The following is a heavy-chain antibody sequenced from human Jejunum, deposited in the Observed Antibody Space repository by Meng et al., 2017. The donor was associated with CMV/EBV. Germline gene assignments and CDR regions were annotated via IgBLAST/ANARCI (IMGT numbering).Heavy chain of an antibody. J-gene: IGHJ4*02. V-gene: IGHV3-30*04. CDR2: ISYDGSDI. D-gene: IGHD1-26*01. CDR1: GFTISSSS. Sequence: LSCVVSGFTISSSSFHWVRQAPGKGLEWVTVISYDGSDIHYTDSVRGRFIISRDNSKNAVFLQMNSLRVEDTAVYYCTTRVGADLDYWGQGTLVTVSS. CDR3: TTRVGADLDY.